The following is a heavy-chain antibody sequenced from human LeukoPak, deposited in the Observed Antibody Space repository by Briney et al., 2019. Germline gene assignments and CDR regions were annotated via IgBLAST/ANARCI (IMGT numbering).Heavy chain of an antibody. D-gene: IGHD6-13*01. V-gene: IGHV4-34*01. CDR2: INHSGST. J-gene: IGHJ6*03. CDR3: ARSRQQLGYYYYYYMDV. CDR1: GGSFSGYY. Sequence: PSETPSLTCAVYGGSFSGYYWSWIRQPPGKGLEWIGEINHSGSTNYNPSLKSRVTISVDTSKNQFSLKLSSVTAADTAVYYCARSRQQLGYYYYYYMDVWGKGTTVTVSS.